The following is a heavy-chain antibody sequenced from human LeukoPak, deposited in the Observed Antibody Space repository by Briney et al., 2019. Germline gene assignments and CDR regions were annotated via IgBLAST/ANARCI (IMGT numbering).Heavy chain of an antibody. CDR3: ARWQPGAFDI. D-gene: IGHD6-13*01. Sequence: SETLSLTCTASGGSISSYYWSWIRQPPGKGLEWIGYIYYSGSTNYNPSLKSRVTISVDTSKNQFSLKLSSVTVADTAVYYCARWQPGAFDIWGQGTMVTVSS. V-gene: IGHV4-59*01. CDR2: IYYSGST. J-gene: IGHJ3*02. CDR1: GGSISSYY.